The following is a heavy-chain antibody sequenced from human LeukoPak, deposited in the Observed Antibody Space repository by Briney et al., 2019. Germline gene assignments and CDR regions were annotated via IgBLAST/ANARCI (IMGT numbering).Heavy chain of an antibody. CDR3: VRDWGPYGSHLDF. CDR2: ISEDGGHSR. Sequence: PGGSLRLSCAASGFTFSRHQMGWARQAPGKRLDWVASISEDGGHSRDYPDSVRGRFTISRYDAKKSLYLQMDSLTAEDTATHYCVRDWGPYGSHLDFWGQGTLVTVSS. D-gene: IGHD3-16*02. V-gene: IGHV3-48*03. CDR1: GFTFSRHQ. J-gene: IGHJ4*02.